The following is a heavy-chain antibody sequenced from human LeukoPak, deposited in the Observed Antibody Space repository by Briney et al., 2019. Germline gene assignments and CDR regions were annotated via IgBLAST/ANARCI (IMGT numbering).Heavy chain of an antibody. CDR2: IYSSGSS. CDR3: ARDIAADWYFDL. V-gene: IGHV4-61*02. CDR1: GGSISSGSNY. D-gene: IGHD6-13*01. J-gene: IGHJ2*01. Sequence: SETLSLTCTVSGGSISSGSNYLSWIRQPAGKGLEWIGRIYSSGSSNYNPSLKSRVTISVDTSKNQFSLKLSSVTAADTAVYYCARDIAADWYFDLWGRGTLVTVSS.